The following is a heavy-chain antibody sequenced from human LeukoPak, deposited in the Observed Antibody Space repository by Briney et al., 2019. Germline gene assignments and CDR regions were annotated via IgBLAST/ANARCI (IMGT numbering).Heavy chain of an antibody. D-gene: IGHD5-18*01. J-gene: IGHJ4*02. V-gene: IGHV3-53*01. CDR2: IYSGGAT. CDR3: ARDRAYSYGYSYYFEN. CDR1: GFTVSTNY. Sequence: GGSLRLSCAASGFTVSTNYISWVRQAPGKGLEWVSVIYSGGATFYADSVKGRFTISRDNSRNTLYPQMNSLRAEDTAVYYCARDRAYSYGYSYYFENWGQGNLVTVSS.